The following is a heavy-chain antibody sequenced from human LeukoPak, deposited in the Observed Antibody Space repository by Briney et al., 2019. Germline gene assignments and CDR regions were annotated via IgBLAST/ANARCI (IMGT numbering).Heavy chain of an antibody. V-gene: IGHV3-23*01. CDR2: IGGDGTT. D-gene: IGHD3-10*01. CDR3: AKGPYGLGIYYGMDV. CDR1: RFTFSNCG. J-gene: IGHJ6*02. Sequence: GGSLRLSCATSRFTFSNCGMSWVRQAPGKGLQWLSVIGGDGTTYYADSVKGRFTVSRDNSENTLYLQMNSLRAEDTAVYYCAKGPYGLGIYYGMDVWGQGTTVTV.